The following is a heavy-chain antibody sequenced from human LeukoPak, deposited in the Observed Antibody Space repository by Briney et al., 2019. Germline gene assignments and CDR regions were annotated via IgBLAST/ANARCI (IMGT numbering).Heavy chain of an antibody. V-gene: IGHV3-21*01. CDR2: ISSSSSYI. D-gene: IGHD3-9*01. CDR3: ARDDRFDWSSY. Sequence: GGSLRLSCAASGFTFSSYSMNWVRRAPGKGLEWVSSISSSSSYICYADSVKGRFTISRDNAKNSLYLQMNSLRAEDTAVYYCARDDRFDWSSYWGQGTLVTVSS. CDR1: GFTFSSYS. J-gene: IGHJ4*02.